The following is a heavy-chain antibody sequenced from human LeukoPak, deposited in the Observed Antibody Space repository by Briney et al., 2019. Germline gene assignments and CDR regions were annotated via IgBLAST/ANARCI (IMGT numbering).Heavy chain of an antibody. J-gene: IGHJ4*02. Sequence: GGSLRLSCAASGFTFSSYAKHWVRQAPGKGLEWVAFIRYDGNNKYYADSVKGRFTISRDNSKNTLYLQMNSLRAEDTAVYYCAKDHSTYYHDSRTLDYWGQGTLVTVSS. V-gene: IGHV3-30*02. CDR3: AKDHSTYYHDSRTLDY. D-gene: IGHD3-22*01. CDR1: GFTFSSYA. CDR2: IRYDGNNK.